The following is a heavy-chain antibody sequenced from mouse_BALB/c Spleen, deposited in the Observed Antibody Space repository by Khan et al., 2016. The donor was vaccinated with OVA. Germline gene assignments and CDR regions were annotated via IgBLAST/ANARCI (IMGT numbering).Heavy chain of an antibody. D-gene: IGHD2-2*01. CDR3: ARPGLRRGVWFTY. V-gene: IGHV1S137*01. CDR2: ISTYSGNT. CDR1: GYTFTDYA. J-gene: IGHJ3*01. Sequence: QVQLKESGPELVRPGVSVKISCKGSGYTFTDYAMHWVKQSYAKSLVWIGVISTYSGNTNYNQKFKGKATMTVDKSSSTAYMELARLTSEDSAMYYCARPGLRRGVWFTYWGQGTLVTVAA.